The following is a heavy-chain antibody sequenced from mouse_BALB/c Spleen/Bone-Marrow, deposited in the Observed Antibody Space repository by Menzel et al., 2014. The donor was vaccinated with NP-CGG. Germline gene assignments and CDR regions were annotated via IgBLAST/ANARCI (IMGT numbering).Heavy chain of an antibody. CDR2: IEPSDSYT. V-gene: IGHV1-69*02. Sequence: LQESGAEVVKPGASVKVSCKASGYTFTNYWMQWVKQRPGQGLEWIGEIEPSDSYTNYNQDFKGKATLTVDKSSSTAYMQLSSLTSEDSAVYCCARGRTTVVSDYWGQGTSLTVSS. CDR3: ARGRTTVVSDY. D-gene: IGHD1-1*01. J-gene: IGHJ2*02. CDR1: GYTFTNYW.